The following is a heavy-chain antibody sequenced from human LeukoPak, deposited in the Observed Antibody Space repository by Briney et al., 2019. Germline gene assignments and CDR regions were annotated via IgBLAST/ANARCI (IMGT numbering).Heavy chain of an antibody. D-gene: IGHD2-21*02. J-gene: IGHJ4*02. CDR1: GGSISSYY. CDR2: IYYIGST. CDR3: ARETYCAADCYSGFDF. V-gene: IGHV4-59*01. Sequence: SETLSLTCTVSGGSISSYYWSWLRQPPGKGLEWIGYIYYIGSTNYNPSLKSRVTISVDTSKNQFSLKLSSVTAADTAVYYCARETYCAADCYSGFDFWGQGTLVTVSS.